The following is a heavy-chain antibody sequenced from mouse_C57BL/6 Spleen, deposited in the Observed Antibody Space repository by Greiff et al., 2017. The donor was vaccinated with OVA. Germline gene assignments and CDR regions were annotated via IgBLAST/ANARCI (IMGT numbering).Heavy chain of an antibody. CDR2: IDPSDGYT. J-gene: IGHJ3*01. CDR1: GYTFTEYP. Sequence: VQLHQSGAELVKPGASVKLSCKASGYTFTEYPMHWVKQRPGKGLEWIGNIDPSDGYTNYTQKLKGKATLTVDTSSSTAYMEHRSLTSEDSAVYYCATTVVTTRWCAYWGQGAMVTVSA. V-gene: IGHV1-50*01. CDR3: ATTVVTTRWCAY. D-gene: IGHD2-12*01.